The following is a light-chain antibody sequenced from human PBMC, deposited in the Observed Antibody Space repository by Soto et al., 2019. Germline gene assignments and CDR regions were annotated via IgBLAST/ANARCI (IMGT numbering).Light chain of an antibody. CDR3: CSYAGSSTLV. V-gene: IGLV2-23*01. J-gene: IGLJ3*02. CDR2: EGS. CDR1: SSDVGSYNL. Sequence: QSALTQPASVSGYPGQSITISCTGTSSDVGSYNLVSWYQQHPGKAPKFMIYEGSKRPSGVSNRFSGSKSGNTASLTISGLQAEDEADYYCCSYAGSSTLVFGGGTKLTVL.